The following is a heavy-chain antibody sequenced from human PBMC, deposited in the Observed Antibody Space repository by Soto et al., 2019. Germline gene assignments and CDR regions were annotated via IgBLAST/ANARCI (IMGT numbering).Heavy chain of an antibody. CDR2: IYYSGST. Sequence: PSETLSLTCTVSGGSISSSSYYWGWIRQPPGKGLEWIGSIYYSGSTYYNPSLKSRVTISVDTSKNQFSLKLSSVTAADTAVYYCAAGIAVAGTGDWFYPWGQGTLVTVSS. CDR1: GGSISSSSYY. CDR3: AAGIAVAGTGDWFYP. V-gene: IGHV4-39*01. J-gene: IGHJ5*02. D-gene: IGHD6-19*01.